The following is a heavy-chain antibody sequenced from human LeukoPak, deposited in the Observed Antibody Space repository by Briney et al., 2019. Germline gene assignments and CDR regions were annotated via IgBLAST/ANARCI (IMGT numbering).Heavy chain of an antibody. CDR3: ARDRIAVAGIAHFDY. Sequence: GGSLRLSCAASGFTFSDYYMSWIRQAPGKGLEWVSSISSSSSYIYYADSVKGRFTISRDNAKNSLYLQMNSLRAEDTAVYYCARDRIAVAGIAHFDYWGQGTLVTVSS. V-gene: IGHV3-11*06. CDR2: ISSSSSYI. D-gene: IGHD6-19*01. J-gene: IGHJ4*02. CDR1: GFTFSDYY.